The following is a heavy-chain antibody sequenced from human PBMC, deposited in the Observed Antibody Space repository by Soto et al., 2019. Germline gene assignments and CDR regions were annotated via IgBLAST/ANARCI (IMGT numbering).Heavy chain of an antibody. D-gene: IGHD3-9*01. V-gene: IGHV3-11*01. CDR1: GFTFSDFY. CDR3: ARDGAVYDFLPGLPGAF. CDR2: ISNTGRTI. J-gene: IGHJ4*02. Sequence: QVQLVESGGDLVKPGGSLRLSCAASGFTFSDFYMSWVRQTPGRGLEWISYISNTGRTIYYADSVKGRFTISRDNAQDSLCLQMNSLRDEDTGLYYCARDGAVYDFLPGLPGAFWGQGTLVTVSS.